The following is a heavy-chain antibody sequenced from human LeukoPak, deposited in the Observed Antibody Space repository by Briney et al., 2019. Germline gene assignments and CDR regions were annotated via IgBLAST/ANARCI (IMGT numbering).Heavy chain of an antibody. CDR1: GVSIISSNYY. Sequence: SETLSLTCTVSGVSIISSNYYWGWFHQPPGKSLEWIASVFYTGNTRHNPSLKSRVTISVDTSKNEFSLNLSSVTAEDTAVYYCARRLGSSADGILKYYFDYWGQGTLVTVSS. J-gene: IGHJ4*02. CDR2: VFYTGNT. D-gene: IGHD6-13*01. V-gene: IGHV4-39*01. CDR3: ARRLGSSADGILKYYFDY.